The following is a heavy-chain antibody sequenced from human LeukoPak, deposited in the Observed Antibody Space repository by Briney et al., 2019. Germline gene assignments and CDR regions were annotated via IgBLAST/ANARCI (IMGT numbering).Heavy chain of an antibody. V-gene: IGHV1-18*01. Sequence: GASVKVSCKASGYTFTSYGISWVRQAPGQGLEWMGWISAYNGNTNYAQKLQGRVTMTTDTSASTAYMELSSLRSEDTAVYYCAREEYGDFSAGMDVWGQGTTVTVS. J-gene: IGHJ6*02. CDR2: ISAYNGNT. CDR3: AREEYGDFSAGMDV. D-gene: IGHD4-17*01. CDR1: GYTFTSYG.